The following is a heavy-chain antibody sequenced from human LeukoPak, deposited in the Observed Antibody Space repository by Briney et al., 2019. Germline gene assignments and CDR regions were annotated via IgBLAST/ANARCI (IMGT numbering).Heavy chain of an antibody. V-gene: IGHV4-31*03. D-gene: IGHD2-15*01. CDR2: IYYSGST. CDR1: GGSISSGGYY. J-gene: IGHJ5*02. CDR3: AGRVVVVAATLIDP. Sequence: SETLSLTCTVSGGSISSGGYYWSWIRQHPGKGLEWIGYIYYSGSTYYNPSLKSRVTISVDTSKNQFSLKLSSVTAADTAVYYCAGRVVVVAATLIDPWGQGTLVTVSS.